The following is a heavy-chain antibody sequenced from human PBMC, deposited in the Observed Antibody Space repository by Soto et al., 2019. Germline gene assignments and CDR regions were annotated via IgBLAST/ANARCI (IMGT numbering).Heavy chain of an antibody. V-gene: IGHV3-33*01. Sequence: GGSLRLSCAASGFTFSSYGMHWVRQAPGKGLEWVAVIWYDGSNKYYADSVKGRFTISRDNSKNTLYLQMNSLRAEDTAVYYCARVESQFGPEDYWGQGTLVTVSS. D-gene: IGHD3-10*01. CDR3: ARVESQFGPEDY. J-gene: IGHJ4*02. CDR1: GFTFSSYG. CDR2: IWYDGSNK.